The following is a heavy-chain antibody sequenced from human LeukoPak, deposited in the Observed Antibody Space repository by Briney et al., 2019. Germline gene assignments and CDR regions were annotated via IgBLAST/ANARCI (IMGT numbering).Heavy chain of an antibody. CDR3: ARRVAAGGTCMGY. D-gene: IGHD6-13*01. Sequence: ASVKVSCKASGYTFTSFEINWVRQSTGQGLEWMGWVNPDSGKTAYALKFQDRLIMTTNISLSTVYMELASLKSEDTAVYYCARRVAAGGTCMGYWGQGTLVTVSS. V-gene: IGHV1-8*01. CDR1: GYTFTSFE. J-gene: IGHJ4*02. CDR2: VNPDSGKT.